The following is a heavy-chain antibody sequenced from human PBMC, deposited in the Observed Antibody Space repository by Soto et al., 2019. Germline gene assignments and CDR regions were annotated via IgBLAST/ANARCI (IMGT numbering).Heavy chain of an antibody. CDR3: ARAGYVWGSYGSAFDI. D-gene: IGHD3-16*01. V-gene: IGHV3-30-3*01. CDR1: GFTFSSYA. J-gene: IGHJ3*02. CDR2: ISYDGSNK. Sequence: PGGSLRLSCAASGFTFSSYAMHWVRQAPGKGLEWVAVISYDGSNKYYADSVKGRFTISRDNSKNTLYLQMNSLRAEDTAVYYCARAGYVWGSYGSAFDIWGQGTMVTVSS.